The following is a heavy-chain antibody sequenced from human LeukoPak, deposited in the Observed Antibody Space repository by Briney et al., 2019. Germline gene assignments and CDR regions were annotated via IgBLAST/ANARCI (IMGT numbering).Heavy chain of an antibody. CDR3: ARGPGIRVGATNGVYFDC. CDR1: GVSISSGGYY. CDR2: IYYTGST. Sequence: SQTLSLTCTVSGVSISSGGYYWSWIRQHPGKGLEWIGYIYYTGSTYYNPSLKSRVAISADTSKNQFSVKQSFVTAADAAVYFCARGPGIRVGATNGVYFDCWGQGTLVSVSS. J-gene: IGHJ4*02. D-gene: IGHD1-26*01. V-gene: IGHV4-31*03.